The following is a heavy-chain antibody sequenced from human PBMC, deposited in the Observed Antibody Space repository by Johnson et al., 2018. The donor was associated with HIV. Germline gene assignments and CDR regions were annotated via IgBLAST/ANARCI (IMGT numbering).Heavy chain of an antibody. CDR2: ISYDGSNK. J-gene: IGHJ3*02. V-gene: IGHV3-30-3*01. Sequence: VQLVESGGGVVQPGRSLKLSCAASGFTFSSYDMHWVRQAPGKGLDWVAVISYDGSNKYYADSVKGRFTISRDNSKNTLYLQMNSLRAEDTAVYYCARDLTNWGVGDAFDIWGQGTMVTVSS. CDR1: GFTFSSYD. D-gene: IGHD7-27*01. CDR3: ARDLTNWGVGDAFDI.